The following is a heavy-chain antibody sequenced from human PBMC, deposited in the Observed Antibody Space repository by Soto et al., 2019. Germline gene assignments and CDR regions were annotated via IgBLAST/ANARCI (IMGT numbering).Heavy chain of an antibody. V-gene: IGHV3-30-3*01. Sequence: GGSLRLSCAASGFTFSSYAMHWVRQAPGKGLEWVAVISYDGSNKYYADSVKGRFTISRDNSKNTLYLQMNSLRAEDTAVYYCARDYVVGATPSTLFDYWGQGTLVTVSS. J-gene: IGHJ4*02. CDR1: GFTFSSYA. CDR3: ARDYVVGATPSTLFDY. CDR2: ISYDGSNK. D-gene: IGHD1-26*01.